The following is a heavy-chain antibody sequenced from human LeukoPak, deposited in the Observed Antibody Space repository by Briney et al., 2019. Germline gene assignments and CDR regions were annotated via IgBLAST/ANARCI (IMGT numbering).Heavy chain of an antibody. CDR3: ARSGTTGTTRWFDP. D-gene: IGHD1-1*01. CDR2: ISSSSSYI. Sequence: GGSLRLSCAASGFTFSSYSMNWVRQAPGKGLEWVSSISSSSSYIYYAYSVKGRFTISRDNAKNSLYLQMNSLRAEDTAVYYCARSGTTGTTRWFDPWGQGTLVTVSS. V-gene: IGHV3-21*01. J-gene: IGHJ5*02. CDR1: GFTFSSYS.